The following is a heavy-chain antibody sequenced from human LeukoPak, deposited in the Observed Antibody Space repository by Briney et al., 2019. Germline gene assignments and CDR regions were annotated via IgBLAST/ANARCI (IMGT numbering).Heavy chain of an antibody. CDR2: IYYSGST. CDR1: GGSISSSSYY. J-gene: IGHJ4*02. Sequence: SETLSLTCTVSGGSISSSSYYWGWLRQPPGMGLEWLGSIYYSGSTYYNPSLKSRVTISVDTPKNQFSLKLSSVTAADTAVYYCARDNYYDSRAVDYWGQGTLVTVSS. V-gene: IGHV4-39*02. CDR3: ARDNYYDSRAVDY. D-gene: IGHD3-22*01.